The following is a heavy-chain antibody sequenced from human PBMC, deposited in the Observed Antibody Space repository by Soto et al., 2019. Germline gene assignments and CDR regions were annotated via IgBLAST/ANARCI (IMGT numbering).Heavy chain of an antibody. V-gene: IGHV3-33*01. CDR3: ARDSLMTGLDY. J-gene: IGHJ4*02. Sequence: GGSLRLSCAASGFTFSSYVMHWVRQAPGKGLEWVAVIWYDGSNKYYADSVKGRFTISRDNSKNTLYLQMNSLRAEDTAVYYCARDSLMTGLDYWGQGTLVTVS. CDR2: IWYDGSNK. CDR1: GFTFSSYV. D-gene: IGHD3-9*01.